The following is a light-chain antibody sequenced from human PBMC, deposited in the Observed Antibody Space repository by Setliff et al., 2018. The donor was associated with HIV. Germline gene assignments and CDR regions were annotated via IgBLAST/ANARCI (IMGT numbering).Light chain of an antibody. CDR1: RSDVGTYRL. V-gene: IGLV2-23*02. J-gene: IGLJ1*01. CDR3: CSDVGATIYV. Sequence: QSAMTQPASVSGSPGQSITISCTGTRSDVGTYRLGSWYQQHTGKVPKLTIYEVSKRPSVVSKRFSGSKSDNTSSLTISGLQAEDEADYYCCSDVGATIYVFGTGTKVTVL. CDR2: EVS.